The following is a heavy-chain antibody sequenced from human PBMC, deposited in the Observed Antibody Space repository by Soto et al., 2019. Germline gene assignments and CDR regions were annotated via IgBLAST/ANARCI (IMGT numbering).Heavy chain of an antibody. CDR3: AIAIRGSYLRYFDY. CDR1: GGSISSYY. Sequence: QVQLQESGPGLVKPSETLSLTCTVSGGSISSYYWSWIRQPPGKGLEWIGYIYYSGSTNYNPSLKRRVTISVDTSKNQFSLKLSSVTAADTAVYYCAIAIRGSYLRYFDYWGHGTLVTVSS. D-gene: IGHD1-26*01. CDR2: IYYSGST. J-gene: IGHJ4*01. V-gene: IGHV4-59*01.